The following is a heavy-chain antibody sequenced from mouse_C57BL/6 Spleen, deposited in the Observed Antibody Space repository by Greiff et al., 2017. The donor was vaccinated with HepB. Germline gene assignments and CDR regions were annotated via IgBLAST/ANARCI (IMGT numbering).Heavy chain of an antibody. V-gene: IGHV1-20*01. Sequence: EVQLQQSGPELVKPGDSVKISCKASGYSFTGYFMNWVMQSHGKSLEWIGRINPYKGDTFYNQKFKGKATLTVDKSSSTAHMELRSMTSEDSAVYYCAKSYYNYDGGMDYWGRGTSVTVSS. CDR3: AKSYYNYDGGMDY. J-gene: IGHJ4*01. CDR2: INPYKGDT. D-gene: IGHD2-4*01. CDR1: GYSFTGYF.